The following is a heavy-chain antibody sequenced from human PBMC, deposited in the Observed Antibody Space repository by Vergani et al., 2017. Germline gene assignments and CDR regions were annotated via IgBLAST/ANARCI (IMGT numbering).Heavy chain of an antibody. J-gene: IGHJ4*02. CDR3: ARREIFVSAPTSGLEH. V-gene: IGHV1-69*17. D-gene: IGHD3-3*01. Sequence: QAQLVQSGAEVKKPGSSVKVSCKASGGTFSSYAISWVRQAPGQGLEWMGGIIPIFGIANYAQKFQGRVTITADKSTSTAYMELSSLRSEDTAVYYCARREIFVSAPTSGLEHWGQGTLVTVSS. CDR1: GGTFSSYA. CDR2: IIPIFGIA.